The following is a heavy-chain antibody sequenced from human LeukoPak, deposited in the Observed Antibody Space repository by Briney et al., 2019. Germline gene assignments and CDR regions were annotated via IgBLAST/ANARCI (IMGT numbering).Heavy chain of an antibody. D-gene: IGHD4-17*01. Sequence: GGSLRLSCAASGFTFDDYAMHWVRHAPGKGLEWVSGISWNSGSIGYADSVKGRFTISRDNAKNSLYLQMNSLRAEDTALYYCAKADTVTTHIDYWGQGTLVTVSS. CDR3: AKADTVTTHIDY. CDR1: GFTFDDYA. V-gene: IGHV3-9*01. J-gene: IGHJ4*02. CDR2: ISWNSGSI.